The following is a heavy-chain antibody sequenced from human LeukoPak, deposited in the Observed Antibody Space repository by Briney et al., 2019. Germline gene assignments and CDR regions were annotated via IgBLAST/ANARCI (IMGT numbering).Heavy chain of an antibody. CDR2: ISGTGRTT. V-gene: IGHV3-23*01. J-gene: IGHJ4*02. Sequence: GGSLRLSSAASGFTFNNYAMGWVRQAPGRGLEWVSTISGTGRTTYYTDSVKGRFTISRDNSKNTLYLQMNSLRAEDTAVYYCAKVGRLLWFGELFYWGQGTLVTVSS. CDR3: AKVGRLLWFGELFY. D-gene: IGHD3-10*01. CDR1: GFTFNNYA.